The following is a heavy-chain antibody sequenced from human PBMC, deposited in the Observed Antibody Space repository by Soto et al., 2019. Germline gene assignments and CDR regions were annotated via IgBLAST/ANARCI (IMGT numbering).Heavy chain of an antibody. Sequence: SETLSLTCAVYGGSFSGYYWSWIRQPPGKGLEWIGEINHSGSTNYNPSLKSRVTISVDTSKNQFSLKLSSVTAADTAVYYCASHGSYGSDLPVGSEYNWFDPWGQGTLVTVS. V-gene: IGHV4-34*01. D-gene: IGHD3-10*01. CDR1: GGSFSGYY. CDR2: INHSGST. CDR3: ASHGSYGSDLPVGSEYNWFDP. J-gene: IGHJ5*02.